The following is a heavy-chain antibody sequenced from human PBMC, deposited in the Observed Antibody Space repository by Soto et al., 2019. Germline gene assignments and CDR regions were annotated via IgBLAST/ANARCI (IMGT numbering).Heavy chain of an antibody. Sequence: PSETLSLACTVSGGSISSGGYYWSWIRQHPGKGLEWIGYIYYSGSTYYNPSLKSRVTISVDTSKNQFSLKLSSVTAADTAVYYCARVSRYSLDYWGQGTLVTVSS. D-gene: IGHD5-18*01. CDR3: ARVSRYSLDY. CDR1: GGSISSGGYY. CDR2: IYYSGST. V-gene: IGHV4-31*03. J-gene: IGHJ4*02.